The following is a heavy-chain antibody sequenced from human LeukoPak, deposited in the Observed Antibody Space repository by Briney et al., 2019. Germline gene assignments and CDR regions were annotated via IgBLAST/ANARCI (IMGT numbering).Heavy chain of an antibody. D-gene: IGHD3-10*01. CDR1: GGSISSSSYY. CDR3: ARDYYGSGSDV. Sequence: SETLSLTCTVSGGSISSSSYYWGWIRQPPGKGLEWIGSIYYSGSTYYNPSLKSRVTISVDTSKNQFSLKLSSVTAADTAVYYCARDYYGSGSDVWGQGTTVTVSS. V-gene: IGHV4-39*07. J-gene: IGHJ6*02. CDR2: IYYSGST.